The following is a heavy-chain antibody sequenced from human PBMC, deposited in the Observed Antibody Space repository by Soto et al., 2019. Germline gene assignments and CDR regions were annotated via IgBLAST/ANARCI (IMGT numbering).Heavy chain of an antibody. J-gene: IGHJ4*02. D-gene: IGHD3-10*01. CDR2: ISPMFGAA. CDR1: GATFNTYA. Sequence: QVQLVQSGAEMKKPGSSVKVSCQSFGATFNTYAMNWVRKAPGQGPEWMGDISPMFGAANYAPKFQGRVTITADESTGTSYMQLSSLTSEDTALYFCAREVQVHTPAFVYWGQGTLVTVSS. CDR3: AREVQVHTPAFVY. V-gene: IGHV1-69*19.